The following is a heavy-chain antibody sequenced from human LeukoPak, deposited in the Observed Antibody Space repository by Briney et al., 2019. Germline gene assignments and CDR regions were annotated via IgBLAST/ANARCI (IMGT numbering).Heavy chain of an antibody. CDR2: ISGSGGST. J-gene: IGHJ4*02. CDR1: GFTFSSYA. CDR3: AKEGYCSGGSCYESDY. V-gene: IGHV3-23*01. D-gene: IGHD2-15*01. Sequence: GGSLRLSCAASGFTFSSYAMSWARQAPGKGLEWVSAISGSGGSTYYADSVKGRFTISRDNSKNTLYLQMNSLRAEDTAVYYCAKEGYCSGGSCYESDYWGQGTLDTVSS.